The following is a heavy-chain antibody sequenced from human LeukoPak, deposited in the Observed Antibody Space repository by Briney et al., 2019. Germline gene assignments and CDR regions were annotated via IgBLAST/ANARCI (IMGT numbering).Heavy chain of an antibody. J-gene: IGHJ4*02. CDR1: GFTFSSYG. D-gene: IGHD3-22*01. V-gene: IGHV3-23*01. CDR3: ARDSSNYYDSSGVNVEPIFDY. CDR2: ISGSSDYT. Sequence: PGGSLRLSCAASGFTFSSYGMHWVRQAPGKGLEWVSAISGSSDYTFYTDSVKGRFTISRDNSGNTLYLQMNSLRAEDTAVYYCARDSSNYYDSSGVNVEPIFDYWGQGTLVTVSS.